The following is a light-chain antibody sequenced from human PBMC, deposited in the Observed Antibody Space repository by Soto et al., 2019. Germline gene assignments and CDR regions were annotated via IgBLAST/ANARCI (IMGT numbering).Light chain of an antibody. CDR3: LLSYSGARDGV. CDR2: DTS. J-gene: IGLJ3*02. Sequence: QAVVTQEPSLTVSPGGTVTLTCGSSTGAVTSGHYPYWFQQKPGQAPRTLIYDTSNKHSWTPARFSGSLLGGKAALTLSGAQPEDEAECYCLLSYSGARDGVFGGGTKLTVL. V-gene: IGLV7-46*01. CDR1: TGAVTSGHY.